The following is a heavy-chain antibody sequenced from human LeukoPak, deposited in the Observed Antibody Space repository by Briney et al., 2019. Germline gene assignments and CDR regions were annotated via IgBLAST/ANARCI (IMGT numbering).Heavy chain of an antibody. V-gene: IGHV1-3*01. CDR3: ARDQEGFDY. J-gene: IGHJ4*02. CDR2: INAGNGNT. CDR1: GYTFTSNY. Sequence: ASVKVSCKASGYTFTSNYIHWVRQAPGQRLEWMGWINAGNGNTKYSQKFQGRVTITRDTSTSTVHMELSGLRSEDTAVYYCARDQEGFDYWGQGTLVTVSS.